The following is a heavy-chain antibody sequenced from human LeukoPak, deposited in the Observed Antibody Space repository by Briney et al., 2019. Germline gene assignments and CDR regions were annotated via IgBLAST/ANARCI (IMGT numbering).Heavy chain of an antibody. CDR3: AKSKADIVATDYYYGMDV. CDR1: GFTFSSYS. Sequence: RGSLRLSCGASGFTFSSYSMNWVRQAPGKGLEWVSSISSSSSYIYYADSVKGRFTISRDNAKNSLYLQMNSLRAEDTALYYCAKSKADIVATDYYYGMDVWGQGTTVTVSS. D-gene: IGHD5-12*01. V-gene: IGHV3-21*04. J-gene: IGHJ6*02. CDR2: ISSSSSYI.